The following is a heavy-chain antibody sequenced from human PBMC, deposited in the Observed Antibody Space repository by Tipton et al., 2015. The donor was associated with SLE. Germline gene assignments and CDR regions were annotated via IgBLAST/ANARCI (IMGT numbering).Heavy chain of an antibody. V-gene: IGHV4-61*02. CDR2: SSGSA. J-gene: IGHJ4*02. Sequence: TLSLTCTVSGASVSSSFHQWSWIRQPAGEGLEWIGHSSGSATYNPSLKIRVTISVDKSKNQFSLKMTSVTAADTAVYYCARDHYGSLDYWGQGTLVTVSS. CDR1: GASVSSSFHQ. CDR3: ARDHYGSLDY. D-gene: IGHD3-16*01.